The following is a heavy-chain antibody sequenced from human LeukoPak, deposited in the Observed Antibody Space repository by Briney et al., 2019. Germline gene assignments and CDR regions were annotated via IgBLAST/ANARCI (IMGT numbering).Heavy chain of an antibody. CDR1: GYTFTCYY. CDR2: INPNSGGT. CDR3: ARSSSSWRISDY. Sequence: GASVKVSCKASGYTFTCYYMHWVRQAPGQGLEWMGWINPNSGGTNYAQKFQGRVTMTRDTSISTAYMELSRLRSDDTAVYYCARSSSSWRISDYWGQGTLVTVSS. V-gene: IGHV1-2*02. J-gene: IGHJ4*02. D-gene: IGHD6-13*01.